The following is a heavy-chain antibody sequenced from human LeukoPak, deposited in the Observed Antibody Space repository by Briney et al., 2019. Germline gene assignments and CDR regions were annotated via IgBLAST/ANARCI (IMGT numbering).Heavy chain of an antibody. CDR1: GGSISNYY. Sequence: PSETLSLTCTVSGGSISNYYWSWIRQPPGKGLEWIGYIYYSGSTNYNPSLKSRVTISVDTSKNQFSLKLSSVTAADTAVYYCARGATGYYDFWSPSYYMDVWGKGTTVTVSS. V-gene: IGHV4-59*01. CDR3: ARGATGYYDFWSPSYYMDV. D-gene: IGHD3-3*01. J-gene: IGHJ6*03. CDR2: IYYSGST.